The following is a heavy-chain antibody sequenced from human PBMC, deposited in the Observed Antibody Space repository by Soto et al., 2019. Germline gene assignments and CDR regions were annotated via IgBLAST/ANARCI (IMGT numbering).Heavy chain of an antibody. CDR2: ISGSGGST. J-gene: IGHJ5*02. V-gene: IGHV3-23*01. D-gene: IGHD2-2*01. CDR1: GFTFSSYA. CDR3: AKDSGDVVVVPAAMSGFDP. Sequence: GGSLRLSCAASGFTFSSYAMSWVRQAPGKGLEWVSAISGSGGSTYYADSVKGRFTISRDNSKNTQYLQMNSLRAEDTDEYNSAKDSGDVVVVPAAMSGFDPWGQGTLVTVSS.